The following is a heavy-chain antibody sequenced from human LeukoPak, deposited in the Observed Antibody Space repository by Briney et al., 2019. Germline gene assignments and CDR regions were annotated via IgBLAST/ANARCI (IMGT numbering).Heavy chain of an antibody. CDR2: IRSKAYGGTT. CDR3: TRDRGRYYVDYFDY. J-gene: IGHJ4*02. V-gene: IGHV3-49*03. Sequence: GGSLRLSCTASGFTFGDYAMSWFRQAPVKGLEWVGFIRSKAYGGTTEYAASVKGRFTISRDDSKSIAYLQMNSLKTEDTAVYYCTRDRGRYYVDYFDYWGQGTLVTVSS. D-gene: IGHD1-26*01. CDR1: GFTFGDYA.